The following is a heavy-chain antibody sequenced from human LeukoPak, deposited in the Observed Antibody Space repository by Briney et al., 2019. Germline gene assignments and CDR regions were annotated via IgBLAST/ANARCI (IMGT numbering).Heavy chain of an antibody. Sequence: SVKVSCKASGGTFSSYAISWVRQAPGQGLEWMGRIIPILGIANYAQKFQGRVTITADKSTSTAYMELSSLRSEDTAVYYCARGGSRAPDDAFDIWGQGTMVTVSS. J-gene: IGHJ3*02. CDR3: ARGGSRAPDDAFDI. V-gene: IGHV1-69*04. D-gene: IGHD3-10*01. CDR1: GGTFSSYA. CDR2: IIPILGIA.